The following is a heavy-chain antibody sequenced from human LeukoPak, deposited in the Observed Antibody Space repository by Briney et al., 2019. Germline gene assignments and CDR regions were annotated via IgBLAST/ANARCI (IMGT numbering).Heavy chain of an antibody. CDR3: VGEGKY. CDR2: IYSGGGT. V-gene: IGHV3-53*01. Sequence: PGGSLRLSCAASGLTISSTYITWVRHAPAKGLERVSVIYSGGGTNYPDSLKGRFSISRDNSKNSPHLQMNRRSAEHTAAHYYVGEGKYWGQGTLVTVSS. J-gene: IGHJ4*02. D-gene: IGHD4-17*01. CDR1: GLTISSTY.